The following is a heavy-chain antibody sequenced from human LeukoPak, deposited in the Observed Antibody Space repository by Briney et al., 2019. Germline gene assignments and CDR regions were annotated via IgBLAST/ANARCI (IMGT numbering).Heavy chain of an antibody. CDR3: AKDIRTVQQLGTRLDY. V-gene: IGHV3-23*01. Sequence: GGSLRLSCAASGFTFSSYAMSWVRQAPGKGLEWVSAISGSGGSTYYADSVKGRFTISRDNAKNSLYLQMNSLRAEDTALYYCAKDIRTVQQLGTRLDYWGQGTLVTVSS. J-gene: IGHJ4*02. D-gene: IGHD6-13*01. CDR1: GFTFSSYA. CDR2: ISGSGGST.